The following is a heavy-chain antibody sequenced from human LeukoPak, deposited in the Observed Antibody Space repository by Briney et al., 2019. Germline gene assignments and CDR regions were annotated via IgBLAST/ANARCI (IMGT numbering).Heavy chain of an antibody. Sequence: SETLSLTCTVSGGSISSYYWSWIRQPPGKGLEWIGYIYYSGSTNYNPSLKSRVTISVDTSKNQFSLKLSSVTAADTAVYYCARGIPRFSSYYYYMDVWGKGTTVTVSS. CDR3: ARGIPRFSSYYYYMDV. J-gene: IGHJ6*03. CDR1: GGSISSYY. D-gene: IGHD5-18*01. V-gene: IGHV4-59*01. CDR2: IYYSGST.